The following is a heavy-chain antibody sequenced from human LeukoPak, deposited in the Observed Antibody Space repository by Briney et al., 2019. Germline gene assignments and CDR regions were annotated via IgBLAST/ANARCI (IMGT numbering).Heavy chain of an antibody. CDR2: IYPGDSDT. V-gene: IGHV5-51*01. J-gene: IGHJ3*02. CDR1: GYSLTSYW. D-gene: IGHD6-13*01. Sequence: GESLKISCKGSGYSLTSYWIGWVRQMPGKGLEWMGIIYPGDSDTRYSPSFQGQVTISADKSISTAYLQWSSLKASDTAMYYCTRVFFSSSWGDAFDIWGQGTMVTVSS. CDR3: TRVFFSSSWGDAFDI.